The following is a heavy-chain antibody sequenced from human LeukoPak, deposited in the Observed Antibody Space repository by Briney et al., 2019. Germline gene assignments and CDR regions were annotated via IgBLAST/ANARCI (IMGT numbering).Heavy chain of an antibody. J-gene: IGHJ4*02. V-gene: IGHV1-2*06. Sequence: ASVKVSCKASGYTFTGYYMHWVRQAPGQGLEWMGRINPNSGGTNYAQKFQGRVTMTRDTSISTAYMELSRLRPDDTAVYYCARGYFYDFFYFDYWGQGTLVTVSS. CDR3: ARGYFYDFFYFDY. CDR1: GYTFTGYY. CDR2: INPNSGGT. D-gene: IGHD3-3*01.